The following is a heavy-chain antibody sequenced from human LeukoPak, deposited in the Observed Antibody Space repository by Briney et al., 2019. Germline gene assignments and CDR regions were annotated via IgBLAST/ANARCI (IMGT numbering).Heavy chain of an antibody. CDR1: GFTFSTFV. Sequence: GSLRLSCSVSGFTFSTFVMPLVRQAPGKGLEYVSAISSNGDNTYYADSVKGRFTISRDNSKNTLYLQMSSLRADDTAVYYCVRGTGYWGQGTLVTVSS. CDR3: VRGTGY. CDR2: ISSNGDNT. J-gene: IGHJ4*02. V-gene: IGHV3-64D*06.